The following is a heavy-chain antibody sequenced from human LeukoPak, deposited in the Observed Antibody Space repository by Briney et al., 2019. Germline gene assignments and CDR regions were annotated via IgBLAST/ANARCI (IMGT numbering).Heavy chain of an antibody. Sequence: PSETLSLTCTVSDFSISLSAYYWGWIRQPPGKGLEWIGSIYYSGSTYYNPSLKSRVPISVDTSKNQFSLKLSSVTAADTAVYYCARHVGDIVVVPAAIQAYYYYYMDVWGKGTTVTISS. CDR1: DFSISLSAYY. CDR3: ARHVGDIVVVPAAIQAYYYYYMDV. CDR2: IYYSGST. D-gene: IGHD2-2*01. V-gene: IGHV4-39*01. J-gene: IGHJ6*03.